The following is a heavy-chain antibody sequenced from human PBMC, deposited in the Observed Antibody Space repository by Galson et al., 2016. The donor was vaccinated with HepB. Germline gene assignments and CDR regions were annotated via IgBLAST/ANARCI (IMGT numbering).Heavy chain of an antibody. D-gene: IGHD3-10*01. J-gene: IGHJ3*02. CDR2: ISGSGRST. CDR3: AKDLGYNRWAFDI. Sequence: SLRLSCAASGFTFTTYDMTWVRQAPGKGLQWVSSISGSGRSTFYADSVKGRFTISRDNSKNTLYLQMNSLRDEDTAVYYCAKDLGYNRWAFDIWGQGTMVTVSS. CDR1: GFTFTTYD. V-gene: IGHV3-23*01.